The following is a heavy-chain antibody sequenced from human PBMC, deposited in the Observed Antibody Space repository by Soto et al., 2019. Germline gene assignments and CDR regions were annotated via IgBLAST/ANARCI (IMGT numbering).Heavy chain of an antibody. CDR2: IIPIFGTA. D-gene: IGHD2-15*01. CDR1: GGTFSSYA. CDR3: ARDQEATDCSGGSCYSGFDY. V-gene: IGHV1-69*13. Sequence: SVKVSCKASGGTFSSYAISWVRQAPGQGLEWMGGIIPIFGTANYAQKFQGRVTITADESTSTAYMELSSLRSEDTAVYYCARDQEATDCSGGSCYSGFDYWGQGTLVTVSS. J-gene: IGHJ4*02.